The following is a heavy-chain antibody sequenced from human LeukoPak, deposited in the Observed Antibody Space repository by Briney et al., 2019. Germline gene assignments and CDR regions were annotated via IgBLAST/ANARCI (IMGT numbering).Heavy chain of an antibody. CDR2: ISSSSSYI. J-gene: IGHJ6*03. Sequence: GGSLRLSCAASGFTFSSYSMNWVRQAPGKGLEWVSSISSSSSYIYYADSLKGRFTISRDNAKNSLYLQMNSLRAEDTAVYYCARGGAYYYYMDVCGKGTTVTVSS. CDR1: GFTFSSYS. V-gene: IGHV3-21*01. CDR3: ARGGAYYYYMDV. D-gene: IGHD4/OR15-4a*01.